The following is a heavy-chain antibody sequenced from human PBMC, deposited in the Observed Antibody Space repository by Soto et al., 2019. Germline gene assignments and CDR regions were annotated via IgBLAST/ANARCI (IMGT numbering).Heavy chain of an antibody. J-gene: IGHJ4*02. V-gene: IGHV3-30-3*01. CDR3: ARSRSGAVPDSFGY. Sequence: QVQLVESGGRVVQPGRSPRLSCAASGFIFNRYAIHWVRQTPGKGLEWVAVISKDGSVQYYADSVRGRFIISRDKSKDTVYLEMNSLRAEDTAVFYCARSRSGAVPDSFGYWGQGTLVTVSS. CDR2: ISKDGSVQ. D-gene: IGHD3-3*01. CDR1: GFIFNRYA.